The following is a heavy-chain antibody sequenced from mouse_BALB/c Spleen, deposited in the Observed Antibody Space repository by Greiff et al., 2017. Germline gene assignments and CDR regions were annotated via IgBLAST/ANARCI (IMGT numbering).Heavy chain of an antibody. CDR2: INPSNGGT. J-gene: IGHJ2*01. CDR1: CYTFTSYY. CDR3: SYGNYAS. Sequence: QVHVKQSGAELVKPGASVKLSCKASCYTFTSYYMYWVKQRPGQGLEWIGEINPSNGGTNFNEKFKSKATLTVDKSSSTAYMQLSSLTSEDSAVYYCSYGNYASWGQGTTLTVSS. V-gene: IGHV1S81*02. D-gene: IGHD2-1*01.